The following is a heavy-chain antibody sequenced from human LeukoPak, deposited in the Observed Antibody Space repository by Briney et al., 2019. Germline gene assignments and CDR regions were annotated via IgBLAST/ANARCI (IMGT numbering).Heavy chain of an antibody. V-gene: IGHV1-24*01. CDR1: GYTLTELS. CDR2: FDHEDGET. D-gene: IGHD3-3*01. Sequence: ASVKVSCKVSGYTLTELSMHWVRQAPGKGLEWMGGFDHEDGETIYAQKFQGRVTMTEDTSTDTAYMELSRLRSEDTAVYYCATHPSRGYDFWSGYNGGFDCWGQGTLVTVSS. J-gene: IGHJ4*02. CDR3: ATHPSRGYDFWSGYNGGFDC.